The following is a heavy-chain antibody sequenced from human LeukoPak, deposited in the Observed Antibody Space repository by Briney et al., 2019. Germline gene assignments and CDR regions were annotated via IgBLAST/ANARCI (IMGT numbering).Heavy chain of an antibody. D-gene: IGHD3-9*01. CDR1: GFTFSNYT. J-gene: IGHJ5*02. CDR2: ISSSSSYI. CDR3: AKAPISTYYDILTGRNWFDP. Sequence: GGSLRLSCVASGFTFSNYTVNWVRQAPGKGLEWVSSISSSSSYIYYADSVKGRFTISRDNAKNSLYLQMNSLRAEDTALYYCAKAPISTYYDILTGRNWFDPWGQGTLVTVSS. V-gene: IGHV3-21*04.